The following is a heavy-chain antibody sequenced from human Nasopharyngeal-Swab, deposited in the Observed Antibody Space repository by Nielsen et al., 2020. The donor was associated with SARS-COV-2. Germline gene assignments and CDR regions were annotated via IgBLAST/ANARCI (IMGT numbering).Heavy chain of an antibody. Sequence: SETLSLTCTVSSGSISSGDYYWGWIRQPPGKGLEWIGSIYHSGSTYYNPSLKSRVTISVDTSKNQFSLKLSSVTAADTAVYYCARGGYSSGWVVYWGQGTLVTVSS. CDR3: ARGGYSSGWVVY. D-gene: IGHD6-19*01. CDR1: SGSISSGDYY. CDR2: IYHSGST. V-gene: IGHV4-39*07. J-gene: IGHJ4*02.